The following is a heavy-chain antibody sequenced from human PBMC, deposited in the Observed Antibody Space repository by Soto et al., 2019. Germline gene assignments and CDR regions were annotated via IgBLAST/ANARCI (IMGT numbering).Heavy chain of an antibody. CDR3: ARMAYGDSNKDWCDP. Sequence: EVQLVESGGGLVQPGGSLRLSCAASGFTFSSYSMNWVRQAPGKGLEWVSYISSSSSTIYYADSVKGRFTISRDNAKNSLYLQMNSLRDEDTAVYYCARMAYGDSNKDWCDPWGQGTLVTVSS. J-gene: IGHJ5*02. V-gene: IGHV3-48*02. D-gene: IGHD4-17*01. CDR1: GFTFSSYS. CDR2: ISSSSSTI.